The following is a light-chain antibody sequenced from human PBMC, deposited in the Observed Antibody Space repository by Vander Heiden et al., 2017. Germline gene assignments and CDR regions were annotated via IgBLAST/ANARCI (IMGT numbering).Light chain of an antibody. CDR3: QQSDSTPIT. V-gene: IGKV1-39*01. CDR1: QSISSY. Sequence: DIQMTQSPSSLSASVGDRVTITCRTSQSISSYLSWYQQKPGKAPKLLIYAASSLQSGVPSRFSVSGSGTDFTLTISSLQPEDFATYYCQQSDSTPITFGQRTRLEIK. CDR2: AAS. J-gene: IGKJ5*01.